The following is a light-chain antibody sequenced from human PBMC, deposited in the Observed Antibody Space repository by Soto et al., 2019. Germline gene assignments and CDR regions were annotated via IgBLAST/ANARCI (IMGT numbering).Light chain of an antibody. Sequence: DIQMTQSPSSLSASIGDRVTITCRASQSIGNYLNWYHQKAGKAPKLLIYDASSLYTGVPSRFSGSGSGTDFTLTINSLQPEDFATYYCQQSYITPRTFGPGTKVDIK. CDR1: QSIGNY. J-gene: IGKJ1*01. V-gene: IGKV1-39*01. CDR3: QQSYITPRT. CDR2: DAS.